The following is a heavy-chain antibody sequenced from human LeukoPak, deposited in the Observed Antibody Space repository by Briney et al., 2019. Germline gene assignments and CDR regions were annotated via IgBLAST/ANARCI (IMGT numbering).Heavy chain of an antibody. D-gene: IGHD4-11*01. CDR3: AKDLDYTTYGYYFDY. V-gene: IGHV1-18*01. J-gene: IGHJ4*02. CDR2: ISSYNGNT. Sequence: GASVKVSCKASGYTFTSYGISWVRQAPGQGLEWMGWISSYNGNTNYAQKLQGRVTMSTDTSTGTAYMELRSLRSDDTAVYYCAKDLDYTTYGYYFDYWGQGTLVTVSS. CDR1: GYTFTSYG.